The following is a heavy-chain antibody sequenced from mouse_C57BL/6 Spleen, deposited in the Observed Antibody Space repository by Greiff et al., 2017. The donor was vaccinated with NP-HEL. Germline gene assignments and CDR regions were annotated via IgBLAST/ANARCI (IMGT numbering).Heavy chain of an antibody. CDR2: INPSSGYT. V-gene: IGHV1-7*01. D-gene: IGHD1-1*01. J-gene: IGHJ2*01. Sequence: VQLQQSGAELAKPGASVKLSCKASGYTFTSYWMHWVKQRPGQGPEWIGYINPSSGYTKYNQKFKDKATLTADKSSSTAYMQLSSLTYEDSAVYYCARPYGSSSYYFDYWGQGTTLTVSS. CDR1: GYTFTSYW. CDR3: ARPYGSSSYYFDY.